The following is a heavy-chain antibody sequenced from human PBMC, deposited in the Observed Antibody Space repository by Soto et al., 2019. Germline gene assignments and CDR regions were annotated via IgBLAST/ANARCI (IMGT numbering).Heavy chain of an antibody. CDR1: GYTFTSYG. CDR3: ARDFYVDTAMAYFDY. CDR2: ISAYNGNT. V-gene: IGHV1-18*01. J-gene: IGHJ4*02. Sequence: ASVKVSCKASGYTFTSYGISWVRQAPGQGLEWMGWISAYNGNTNYAQKLQGRVTMTTDTSTSTTYMELRSLRSDDTAVYYCARDFYVDTAMAYFDYWGQGTLVTVTS. D-gene: IGHD5-18*01.